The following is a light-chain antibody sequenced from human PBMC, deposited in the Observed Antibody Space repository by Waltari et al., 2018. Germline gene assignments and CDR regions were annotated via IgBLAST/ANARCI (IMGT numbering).Light chain of an antibody. CDR3: SSYTSSSTFV. V-gene: IGLV2-14*01. Sequence: QSALTQPASVSGSPGQSITISCTRTSSDVGGYNYVSWYQQHPGKAPKLMIYDVSKRPSGVSIRFSGSKSGNTASLTISGLQAEDEADYYCSSYTSSSTFVFGTGTKVTVL. CDR1: SSDVGGYNY. CDR2: DVS. J-gene: IGLJ1*01.